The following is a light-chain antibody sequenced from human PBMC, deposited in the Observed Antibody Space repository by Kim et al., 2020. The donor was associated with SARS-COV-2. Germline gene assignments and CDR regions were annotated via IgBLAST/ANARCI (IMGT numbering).Light chain of an antibody. CDR1: QNINHY. CDR3: QQSYNTPWT. V-gene: IGKV1-39*01. CDR2: AAS. J-gene: IGKJ1*01. Sequence: ASVGDRVTITCRASQNINHYLNWYQQKPGKAPKLLIYAASKLQSGVPSRFSGSGFGTHLTLTISSLQPDDFATYSCQQSYNTPWTFGQGTKVDIK.